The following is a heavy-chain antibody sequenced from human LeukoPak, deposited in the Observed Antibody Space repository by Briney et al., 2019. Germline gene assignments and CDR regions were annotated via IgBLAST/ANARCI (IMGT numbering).Heavy chain of an antibody. V-gene: IGHV3-30*18. CDR3: AKDGGSYSYYGMDV. J-gene: IGHJ6*02. Sequence: PGRSLRLSCAASGFTFSSYGMHWVRQAPGKGLEWVAVISYDGSNKYYADSVKGRFTISRDNSKNTLYLQMNSLRAEDTAVYYCAKDGGSYSYYGMDVWGQGTTVTVSS. CDR1: GFTFSSYG. D-gene: IGHD1-26*01. CDR2: ISYDGSNK.